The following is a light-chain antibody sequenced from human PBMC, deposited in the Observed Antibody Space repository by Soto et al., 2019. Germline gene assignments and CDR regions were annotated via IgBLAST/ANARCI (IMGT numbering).Light chain of an antibody. J-gene: IGKJ5*01. V-gene: IGKV1-39*01. CDR1: QSISSY. CDR2: AAS. CDR3: QQYSSYST. Sequence: DIQMTQSPSSLSASVGGRVTITCRASQSISSYLNWYQQKPGKAPKLLIYAASSLQSGVPSRFSGSGSGTDFTLTISSLQPDDFATYYCQQYSSYSTFGQGTRLEIK.